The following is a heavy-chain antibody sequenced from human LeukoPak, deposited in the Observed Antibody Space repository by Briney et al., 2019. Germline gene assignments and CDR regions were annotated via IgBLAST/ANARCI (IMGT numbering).Heavy chain of an antibody. J-gene: IGHJ2*01. CDR3: AGEGGEFLSGGACHHWYFHL. D-gene: IGHD3-9*01. Sequence: SVKVSCKASGDTSGRYGISWVRQAPGQGLEWMGRIIPMFGVTKYVEKFQGRVTITADTSTSTVYMELSSLTSEDTAVYFCAGEGGEFLSGGACHHWYFHLWGRGTLVTVSS. CDR2: IIPMFGVT. CDR1: GDTSGRYG. V-gene: IGHV1-69*04.